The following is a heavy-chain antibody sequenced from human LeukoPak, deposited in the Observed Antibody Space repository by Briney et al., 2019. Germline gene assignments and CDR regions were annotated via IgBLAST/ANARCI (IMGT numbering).Heavy chain of an antibody. CDR2: IYHSGST. D-gene: IGHD6-6*01. CDR3: ARVLSSSSSTRYYYYYYMDV. Sequence: PSETLSLTCTVSGGSISSGGYYWSCIRQPPGKGLECIGYIYHSGSTYYNPSLKSRVTISVDRSKHQFSLKLSSVTAADTAVYYCARVLSSSSSTRYYYYYYMDVWGKGTTVTVSS. V-gene: IGHV4-30-2*01. CDR1: GGSISSGGYY. J-gene: IGHJ6*03.